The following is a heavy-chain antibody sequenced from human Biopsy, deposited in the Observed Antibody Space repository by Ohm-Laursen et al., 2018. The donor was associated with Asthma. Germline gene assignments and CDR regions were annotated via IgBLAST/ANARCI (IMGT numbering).Heavy chain of an antibody. V-gene: IGHV1-69*13. D-gene: IGHD6-19*01. CDR2: IMTVFGTT. Sequence: SVKISCKAPGGTFSNFAISWVRQAPGQGLEWLGGIMTVFGTTNYAQKFQGRVTITADESTSTAYMEVTSLRSGDTAIYYCARCQVGYSSGWSLLLKKIYYSGMDVWGQGTAVTVSS. CDR1: GGTFSNFA. CDR3: ARCQVGYSSGWSLLLKKIYYSGMDV. J-gene: IGHJ6*02.